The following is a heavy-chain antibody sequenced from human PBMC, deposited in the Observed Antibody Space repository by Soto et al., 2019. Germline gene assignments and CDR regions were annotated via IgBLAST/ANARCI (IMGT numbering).Heavy chain of an antibody. V-gene: IGHV1-69*01. Sequence: QVPLVQSGAEVKKPGSSVKVSCKASGGTFSSYAISWVRQAPGQGLEWMGGIIPIFGTANYAQKFQGRVTITADESTSTAYMELSSLRSEDTAVYYCARVPYYYGSGSYSPHYYYYGMDVWGQGTTVTVSS. CDR1: GGTFSSYA. D-gene: IGHD3-10*01. CDR3: ARVPYYYGSGSYSPHYYYYGMDV. J-gene: IGHJ6*02. CDR2: IIPIFGTA.